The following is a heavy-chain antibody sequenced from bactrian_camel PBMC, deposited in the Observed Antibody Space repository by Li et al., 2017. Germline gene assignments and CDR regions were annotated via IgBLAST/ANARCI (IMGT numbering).Heavy chain of an antibody. CDR1: GYTYGVYC. D-gene: IGHD1*01. Sequence: HVQLVESGGGSVQTGGSLRLSCEVSGYTYGVYCLGWFRQADGKREGVAAIDGIGSTSYVDSVKGRFTISQDNAKNTLYLQLNSLQIEDTAMYYCATDSTWSATYWGQGTQVTVS. CDR3: ATDSTWSATY. V-gene: IGHV3S1*01. CDR2: IDGIGST. J-gene: IGHJ4*01.